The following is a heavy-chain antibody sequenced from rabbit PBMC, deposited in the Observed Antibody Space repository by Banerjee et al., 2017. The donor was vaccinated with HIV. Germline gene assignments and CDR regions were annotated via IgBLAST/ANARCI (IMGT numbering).Heavy chain of an antibody. CDR3: ARWNFGSSYGDFNL. V-gene: IGHV1S45*01. Sequence: QEQLEESGGDLVKPGASLTLTCTASGFSFSSYYYMCWVRQAPGKGLEWVACIYAVGSGNTYYATWAKGRFTISKTSSTVTLQMTSLTAADTATYFCARWNFGSSYGDFNLWGQGTLVTVS. CDR2: IYAVGSGNT. D-gene: IGHD8-1*01. J-gene: IGHJ4*01. CDR1: GFSFSSYYY.